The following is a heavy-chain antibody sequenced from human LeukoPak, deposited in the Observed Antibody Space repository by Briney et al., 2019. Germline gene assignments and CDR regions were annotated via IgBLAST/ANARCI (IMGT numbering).Heavy chain of an antibody. CDR1: GFXFSSYE. J-gene: IGHJ3*02. V-gene: IGHV3-48*03. D-gene: IGHD1/OR15-1a*01. CDR2: ISSSGGTI. Sequence: PGGSLRLSCAASGFXFSSYEINWVRQAPGKGLEWVSHISSSGGTIFYADSLKGRFTISRDNAKNSLYLQMNSLRAEDTAVYYCARGQTGTLDAFDIWGQGTMVTVSS. CDR3: ARGQTGTLDAFDI.